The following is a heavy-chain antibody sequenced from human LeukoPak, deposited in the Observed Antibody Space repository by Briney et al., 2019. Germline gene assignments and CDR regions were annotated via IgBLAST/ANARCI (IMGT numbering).Heavy chain of an antibody. D-gene: IGHD5-18*01. CDR1: GFTFSSYA. CDR3: AKTGFLLRYSYVYGDFDY. CDR2: ISGSGGST. V-gene: IGHV3-23*01. Sequence: GGSLRLSCAASGFTFSSYAMSWVRQAPGKGLEWVSAISGSGGSTYYADSVKGRFTISRDNSKNTLYLQMNSLRAEDTAVYYCAKTGFLLRYSYVYGDFDYWGQGTLVTVSS. J-gene: IGHJ4*02.